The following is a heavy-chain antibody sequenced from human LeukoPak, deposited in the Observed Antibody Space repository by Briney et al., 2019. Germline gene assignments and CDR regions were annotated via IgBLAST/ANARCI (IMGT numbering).Heavy chain of an antibody. Sequence: SETLSLTCAVYGGSFSGYYWSWIRQPPGKGLEWIGEINHSGSTNYNPSLKSRVTISVDTSKNQFSLKLSSVTAADTAVYYCAGVFHSSGWYRSSPSYYYYGMDVWGQGTTVTVSS. CDR2: INHSGST. CDR1: GGSFSGYY. J-gene: IGHJ6*02. CDR3: AGVFHSSGWYRSSPSYYYYGMDV. D-gene: IGHD6-19*01. V-gene: IGHV4-34*01.